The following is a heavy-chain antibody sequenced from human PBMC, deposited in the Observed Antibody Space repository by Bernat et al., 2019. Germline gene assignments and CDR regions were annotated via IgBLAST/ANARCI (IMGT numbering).Heavy chain of an antibody. D-gene: IGHD3-10*01. V-gene: IGHV3-7*04. J-gene: IGHJ4*02. CDR2: IKQDGSEK. CDR1: GFTLSSYW. Sequence: EVQLVESGGGLVQPGGSLRLSCAASGFTLSSYWMSWVRQAPGKGLERVANIKQDGSEKVYVDSVKGRFTISRDNTQNSLYLQMNSLRAEDTAMYYCARYKYYGSGTYYSVGFDYWGQGTLVTVSS. CDR3: ARYKYYGSGTYYSVGFDY.